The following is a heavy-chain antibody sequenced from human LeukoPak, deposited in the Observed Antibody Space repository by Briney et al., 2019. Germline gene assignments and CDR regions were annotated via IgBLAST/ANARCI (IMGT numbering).Heavy chain of an antibody. D-gene: IGHD2-21*02. CDR1: GGSISDYY. J-gene: IGHJ4*02. CDR2: IYYSGST. Sequence: PSETLSLTCTVSGGSISDYYWTWIRQPPGKGLEWVGYIYYSGSTNDNASLKSRVPMSVDTSKNQFSPKLSSVTAADTAMYYCARTYCGGDCYFRYWGQGPLVTVSS. V-gene: IGHV4-59*08. CDR3: ARTYCGGDCYFRY.